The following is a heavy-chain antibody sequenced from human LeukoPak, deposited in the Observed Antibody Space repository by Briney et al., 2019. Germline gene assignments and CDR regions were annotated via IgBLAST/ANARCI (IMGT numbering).Heavy chain of an antibody. J-gene: IGHJ4*02. CDR3: ASLAHFDGSTYYPDF. CDR2: MHPNSGGT. D-gene: IGHD3-22*01. CDR1: GYTFTGYY. V-gene: IGHV1-2*02. Sequence: GASVKVSCKASGYTFTGYYMHWVRRAPGQGLEWMGWMHPNSGGTNYAQNFQGRVTMTRDTSITTAYMELSRLTSDDTAVYYCASLAHFDGSTYYPDFWGQGTLVTVSS.